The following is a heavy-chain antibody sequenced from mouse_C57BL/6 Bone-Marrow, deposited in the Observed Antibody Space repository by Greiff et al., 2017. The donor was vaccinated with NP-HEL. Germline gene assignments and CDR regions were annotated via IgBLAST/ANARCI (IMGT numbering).Heavy chain of an antibody. J-gene: IGHJ2*01. D-gene: IGHD4-1*01. CDR3: AREGTGTDYFDY. V-gene: IGHV1-55*01. CDR2: IYPGSGST. CDR1: GYTFTSYW. Sequence: VQLQQPGAELVKPGASVKMSCKASGYTFTSYWITWVKQRPGQGLEWIGDIYPGSGSTNYNEKFKSKATLTVDTSSSTAYMQLSSLTSEDSAVYYCAREGTGTDYFDYWGQGTTLTVSS.